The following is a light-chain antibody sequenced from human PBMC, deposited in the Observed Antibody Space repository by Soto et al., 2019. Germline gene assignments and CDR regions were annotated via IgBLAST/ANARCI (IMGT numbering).Light chain of an antibody. CDR1: NSDVGGYTY. CDR3: SSYAGSNNSYV. Sequence: QCALAQPPSTSGAPGQSVTGSCTRTNSDVGGYTYASWYQPPPGKAPKLMIHDVTKRPSGVPDRFSGSKSGNTASRTVSGLQADDEADYYCSSYAGSNNSYVFGTGTKVTVL. V-gene: IGLV2-8*01. CDR2: DVT. J-gene: IGLJ1*01.